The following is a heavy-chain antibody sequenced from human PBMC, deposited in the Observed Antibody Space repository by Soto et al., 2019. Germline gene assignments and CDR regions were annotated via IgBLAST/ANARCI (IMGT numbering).Heavy chain of an antibody. CDR2: IYYSGST. J-gene: IGHJ4*02. CDR3: ARGYRQSGYSSSWVFDY. D-gene: IGHD6-13*01. Sequence: QVQLRESGPGLVKPSQTLSLTCTVSGGSINSGGYYWNWIRQHPGKGLEWIGYIYYSGSTYYNPFLSSRVIISPDTSENHCSQKLGSVPAADTAVYFCARGYRQSGYSSSWVFDYLGQGTLVNVSS. V-gene: IGHV4-31*03. CDR1: GGSINSGGYY.